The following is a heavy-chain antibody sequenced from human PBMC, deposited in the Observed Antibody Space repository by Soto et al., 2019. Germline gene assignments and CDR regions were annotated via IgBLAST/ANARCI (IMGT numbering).Heavy chain of an antibody. J-gene: IGHJ3*01. Sequence: PGGSLRLSCVASQFPFDVYSMHWVRQAPRKGLEWVSYIRHTTSATFYADAVKGRFTISRDNRKNSLFLQMNSLRDDDTGVYFCARDRGSSGMFELDVWGPGTLVTVSS. D-gene: IGHD6-19*01. V-gene: IGHV3-48*02. CDR1: QFPFDVYS. CDR3: ARDRGSSGMFELDV. CDR2: IRHTTSAT.